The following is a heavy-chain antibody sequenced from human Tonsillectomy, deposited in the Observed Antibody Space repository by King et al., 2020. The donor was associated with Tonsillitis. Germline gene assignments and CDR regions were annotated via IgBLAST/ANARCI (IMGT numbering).Heavy chain of an antibody. D-gene: IGHD4-23*01. V-gene: IGHV1-18*04. CDR3: ARDGRDYGGFECFKY. Sequence: QLVQSGAEVKKPGASVKVSCKASGYAFTTYGISWVRQAPGQGLEWMGWISAYNGNTNYAQKIQDRVTMTTDTSTSTAYMELRSLRSDDTAVYSCARDGRDYGGFECFKYWGQGTLVTVSS. CDR2: ISAYNGNT. CDR1: GYAFTTYG. J-gene: IGHJ4*02.